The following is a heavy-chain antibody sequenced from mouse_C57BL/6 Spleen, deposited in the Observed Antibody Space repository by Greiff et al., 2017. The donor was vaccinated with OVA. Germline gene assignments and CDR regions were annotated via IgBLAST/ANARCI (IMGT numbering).Heavy chain of an antibody. CDR2: IWSDGST. CDR3: ARQEITTVVAGDAMDY. D-gene: IGHD1-1*01. V-gene: IGHV2-6-1*01. Sequence: VKVVESGPGLVAPSQSLSITCTVSGFSLTSYGVHWVRQPPGKGLEWLVVIWSDGSTTYNSALKSRLSISKDNSKSQVFLKMNSLQTDDTAMYYCARQEITTVVAGDAMDYWGQGTSVTVSS. J-gene: IGHJ4*01. CDR1: GFSLTSYG.